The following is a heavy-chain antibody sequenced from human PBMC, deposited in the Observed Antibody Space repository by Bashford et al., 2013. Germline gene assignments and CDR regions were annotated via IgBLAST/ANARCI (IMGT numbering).Heavy chain of an antibody. Sequence: GGSLRLSCAASGFTFSDYYMSWIRQAPGKGLEWVSYISSSSSYTNYADSVKGRFTISRDNAKNSLYLQMNSLRAEDTAVYYCAREPNDVEEGWFDPWGQGTLVTVSS. V-gene: IGHV3-11*05. J-gene: IGHJ5*02. CDR2: ISSSSSYT. D-gene: IGHD1-1*01. CDR3: AREPNDVEEGWFDP. CDR1: GFTFSDYY.